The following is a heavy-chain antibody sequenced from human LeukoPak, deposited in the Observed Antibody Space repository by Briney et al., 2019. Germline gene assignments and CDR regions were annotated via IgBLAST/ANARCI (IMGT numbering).Heavy chain of an antibody. Sequence: AGGSLRLSCTASGFTLGDYAMSWVRQAPGKGLEGVGFIRSKDYDGTTQYAASVRGRFSITRDDSKSIVYLQMYSLNSEDTAVYYCTRAGVSFLAAAYGMDVWGQGTTVTVSS. J-gene: IGHJ6*02. V-gene: IGHV3-49*04. CDR1: GFTLGDYA. D-gene: IGHD6-13*01. CDR2: IRSKDYDGTT. CDR3: TRAGVSFLAAAYGMDV.